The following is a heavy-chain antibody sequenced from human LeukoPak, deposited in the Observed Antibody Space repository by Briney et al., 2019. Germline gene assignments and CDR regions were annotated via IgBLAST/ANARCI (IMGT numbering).Heavy chain of an antibody. Sequence: GGSLRLSCAASGFTFSNYAMSWVRQAPRKGLEGAPAISGSGGSTYYADSVKGRFTISRDNSKNTLYLQMNSLRAEDTAVYYCAKVVGQAYCGGDCLVYYFDYWGQGTLVTVSS. D-gene: IGHD2-21*02. CDR1: GFTFSNYA. CDR3: AKVVGQAYCGGDCLVYYFDY. J-gene: IGHJ4*02. CDR2: ISGSGGST. V-gene: IGHV3-23*01.